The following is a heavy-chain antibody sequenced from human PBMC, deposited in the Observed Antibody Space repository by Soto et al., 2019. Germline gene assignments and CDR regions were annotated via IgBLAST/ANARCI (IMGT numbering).Heavy chain of an antibody. Sequence: QVQLVESGGGVVQPGRSLRLSCVASGFSFSSYGMHWVRQAPGKGLEWVAMISYDGTDEYYADSVKGRFTISRDNSKNAGYLLMNLLRSEDKAGYYCAEQESDWNGRFEYWVEGILVTVFS. CDR1: GFSFSSYG. D-gene: IGHD1-1*01. CDR2: ISYDGTDE. J-gene: IGHJ4*02. V-gene: IGHV3-30*03. CDR3: AEQESDWNGRFEY.